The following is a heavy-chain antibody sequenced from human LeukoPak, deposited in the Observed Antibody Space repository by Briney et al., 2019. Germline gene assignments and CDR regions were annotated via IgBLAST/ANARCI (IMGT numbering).Heavy chain of an antibody. CDR2: IYHSGST. D-gene: IGHD4-17*01. V-gene: IGHV4-30-2*01. J-gene: IGHJ3*02. Sequence: PSQTLSLTCAVSGGSISSGGYSWSWIRQPPGKGLEWIGYIYHSGSTYYNPSLKSRVTISVDRSKNQFSLKLSSVTAADTAVYYCARGSYGGDAFDIRGQGTMVTVSS. CDR1: GGSISSGGYS. CDR3: ARGSYGGDAFDI.